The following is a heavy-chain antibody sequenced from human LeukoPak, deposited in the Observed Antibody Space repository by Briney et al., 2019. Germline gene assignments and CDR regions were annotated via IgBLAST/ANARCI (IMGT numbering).Heavy chain of an antibody. Sequence: GESLKISCKGSGYSFASYWIGWVRQMPGKGLEWMGIINPGDSDTRYSPSFRGQVTMSADKTTSTAYLQWSSLKASDTAMYYCARYHFRYSSALPSDYFDYWGQGTLVTVSS. J-gene: IGHJ4*02. D-gene: IGHD6-19*01. CDR3: ARYHFRYSSALPSDYFDY. CDR2: INPGDSDT. V-gene: IGHV5-51*01. CDR1: GYSFASYW.